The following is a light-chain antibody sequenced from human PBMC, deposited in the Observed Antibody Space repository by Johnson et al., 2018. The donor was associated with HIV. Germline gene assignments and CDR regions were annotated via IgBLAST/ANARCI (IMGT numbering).Light chain of an antibody. CDR2: DND. V-gene: IGLV1-51*01. CDR1: NSNIGKSS. Sequence: QSVLTQPPSVSAAPGQKVTISCSGSNSNIGKSSVSCYQQFPGTAPKLILYDNDKRPSGIPDRFSGSKSGTSATLRITGLQTGDEADYYCGTWDTSLSAHYVFGSGTKVIVL. J-gene: IGLJ1*01. CDR3: GTWDTSLSAHYV.